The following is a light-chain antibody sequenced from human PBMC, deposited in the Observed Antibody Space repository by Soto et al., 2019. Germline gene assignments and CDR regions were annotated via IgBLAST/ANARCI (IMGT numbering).Light chain of an antibody. CDR2: AVS. Sequence: IQMTQSPSSLSASVGDRVTITFQASQAINNYLHWYQQKPGKAPNLLIYAVSNLQSGVPSRFSGSGSETEFTLTISGLQPEDFAIYYCQQTSRIPIIFGQGTRLEIK. CDR3: QQTSRIPII. CDR1: QAINNY. J-gene: IGKJ5*01. V-gene: IGKV1-39*01.